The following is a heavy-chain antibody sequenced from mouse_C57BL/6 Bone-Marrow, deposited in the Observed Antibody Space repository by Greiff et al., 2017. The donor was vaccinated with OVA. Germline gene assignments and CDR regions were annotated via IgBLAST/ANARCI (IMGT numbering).Heavy chain of an antibody. Sequence: EVQLQQSGAELVRPGASVKLSCTASGFNIKDDYMHWVKQRPEQGLEWIGWIDPENGDTEYASKFQGKSTLTADTSSNTAYLQLSSLTSEDTAVYYCTKLWLRPYYFDYWGQGTTLTVSA. V-gene: IGHV14-4*01. J-gene: IGHJ2*01. CDR3: TKLWLRPYYFDY. CDR1: GFNIKDDY. D-gene: IGHD2-2*01. CDR2: IDPENGDT.